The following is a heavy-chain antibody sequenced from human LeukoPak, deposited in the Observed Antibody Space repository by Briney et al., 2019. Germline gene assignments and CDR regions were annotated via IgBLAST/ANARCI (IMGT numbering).Heavy chain of an antibody. D-gene: IGHD1-26*01. CDR2: INHSGST. Sequence: SETLLLTCAVHGGSFSDYFWGSIRQPPGKGLEWNGEINHSGSTNYNPSLKRRVTISVDTSKNQFSLKLSSVTAADTAVYYCASFGRSRELLRGVEFDYWGQGTLVTVSS. CDR1: GGSFSDYF. J-gene: IGHJ4*02. CDR3: ASFGRSRELLRGVEFDY. V-gene: IGHV4-34*01.